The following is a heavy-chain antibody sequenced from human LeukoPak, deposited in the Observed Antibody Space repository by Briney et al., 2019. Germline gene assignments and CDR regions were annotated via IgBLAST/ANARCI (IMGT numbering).Heavy chain of an antibody. V-gene: IGHV1-2*02. D-gene: IGHD4-11*01. Sequence: ASVKVSCKASGYTFTGYYMHWVRQAPGQGLEWMGWINPNSGGTNYAQKFQGRVTITTDESTSTAYMELSSLRSEDTAVYYCARGVRLPPYYYYYYMDVWGKGTTVTVSS. J-gene: IGHJ6*03. CDR1: GYTFTGYY. CDR3: ARGVRLPPYYYYYYMDV. CDR2: INPNSGGT.